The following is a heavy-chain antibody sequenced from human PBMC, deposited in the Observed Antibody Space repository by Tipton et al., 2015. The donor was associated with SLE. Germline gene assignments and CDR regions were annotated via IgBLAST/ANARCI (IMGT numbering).Heavy chain of an antibody. Sequence: TLSLTCTVSGGSISISSYYWAWIRQPPGKGLECIGNINYSGTTSYNPSLKGRVTMSVDTSQNQFSLILRSVTAADTAIYYCARWNFVTMTGGFDIWGQGTMVTVSS. V-gene: IGHV4-39*07. CDR3: ARWNFVTMTGGFDI. D-gene: IGHD1-7*01. CDR2: INYSGTT. CDR1: GGSISISSYY. J-gene: IGHJ3*02.